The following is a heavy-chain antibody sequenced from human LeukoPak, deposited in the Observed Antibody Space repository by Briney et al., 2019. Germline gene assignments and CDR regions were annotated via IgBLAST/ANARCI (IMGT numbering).Heavy chain of an antibody. V-gene: IGHV4-34*08. CDR2: INHSGST. D-gene: IGHD3-3*01. CDR3: ATYYDSGHYFDY. CDR1: GFTFSSYA. J-gene: IGHJ4*02. Sequence: GSLRLSCAASGFTFSSYAMSWIRQPPGKGLEWIGEINHSGSTNYNPSLKSRVTISVDTSKNQFSLKLSSVTAADTAVYYCATYYDSGHYFDYWGQGTLVTVSS.